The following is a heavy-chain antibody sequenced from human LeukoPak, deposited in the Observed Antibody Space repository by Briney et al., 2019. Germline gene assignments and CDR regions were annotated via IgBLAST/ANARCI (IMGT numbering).Heavy chain of an antibody. Sequence: SETLSLTCAVYGGSFSGYYWSWIRQPPGKGLEWIGEINHSGSTNYNPSLKSRVTISVDTSKNQFSLELSSVTAADTAVYYCARGDYGSGSFGYWGQGTLVTVSS. CDR2: INHSGST. V-gene: IGHV4-34*01. D-gene: IGHD3-10*01. CDR1: GGSFSGYY. CDR3: ARGDYGSGSFGY. J-gene: IGHJ4*02.